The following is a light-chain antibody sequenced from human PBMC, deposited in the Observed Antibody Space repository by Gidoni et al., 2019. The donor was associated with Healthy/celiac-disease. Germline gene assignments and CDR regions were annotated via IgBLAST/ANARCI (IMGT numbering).Light chain of an antibody. CDR2: DAS. J-gene: IGKJ5*01. CDR3: QQYDNLPPDT. Sequence: DIQMTQSPSSLSASVGDRVTITCQESQDISNYLNWYQQKPGKAPKLLIYDASNLETGVPSRVSGSGSGTDFTFTISSLQPEDIATYYCQQYDNLPPDTFGQGTRLEIK. CDR1: QDISNY. V-gene: IGKV1-33*01.